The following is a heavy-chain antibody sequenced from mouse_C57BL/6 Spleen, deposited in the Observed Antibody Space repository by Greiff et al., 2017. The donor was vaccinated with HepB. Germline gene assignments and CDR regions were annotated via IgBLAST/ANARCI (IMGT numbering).Heavy chain of an antibody. J-gene: IGHJ4*01. D-gene: IGHD2-1*01. CDR2: IYPGSGNT. CDR3: ARAGNPRAMDY. CDR1: GYTFTDYY. Sequence: QVQLQQSGAELVRPGASVKLSCKASGYTFTDYYINWVKQRPGQGLEWIARIYPGSGNTYYNEKFKGKATLTAEKSSSTAYMQLSSLTSEDTAVYFCARAGNPRAMDYWGQGTSVTVSS. V-gene: IGHV1-76*01.